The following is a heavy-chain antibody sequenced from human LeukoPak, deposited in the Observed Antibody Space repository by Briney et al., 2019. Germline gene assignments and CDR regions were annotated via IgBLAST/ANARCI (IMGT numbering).Heavy chain of an antibody. CDR3: ARVAEAAAFDS. CDR1: GFTFSNYA. V-gene: IGHV3-21*06. J-gene: IGHJ4*02. CDR2: ISSNSRHI. Sequence: GGSLRLSCAASGFTFSNYAMSWVRQAPGKGLEWVSSISSNSRHIYYADSMRGRFTISRDNAKNSLYLQMNSLKPEDTAVYYCARVAEAAAFDSWGQGTLVTVSS. D-gene: IGHD6-13*01.